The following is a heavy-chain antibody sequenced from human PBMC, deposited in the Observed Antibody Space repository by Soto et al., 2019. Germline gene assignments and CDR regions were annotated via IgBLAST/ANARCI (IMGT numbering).Heavy chain of an antibody. CDR3: AKGYVWGSSRPTMDV. CDR1: GFTFNDYY. V-gene: IGHV3-11*01. Sequence: QGQLGESGGGLAKPGGSLRLSCAASGFTFNDYYMSWLRQAPGKGLEWVSYISSSGTTIYYADSVKGRFTITRDNARNSLFLQMSSLRAQDTAVYYCAKGYVWGSSRPTMDVWGPGTTVIVSS. CDR2: ISSSGTTI. D-gene: IGHD3-16*02. J-gene: IGHJ6*02.